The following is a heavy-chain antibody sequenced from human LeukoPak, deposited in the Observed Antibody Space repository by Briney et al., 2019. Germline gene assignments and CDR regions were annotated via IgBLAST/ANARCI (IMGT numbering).Heavy chain of an antibody. Sequence: ASVKVSCKASGYTFTSYYMHWVRQAPGQGLEWMGIINPSGGSTSYAQKFQGRVTMTRDTSTSTVYMELSSLRSEDTAVYYCARDRSPYCGGDCYPDYWGQGTLVTVSS. V-gene: IGHV1-46*01. CDR1: GYTFTSYY. CDR2: INPSGGST. J-gene: IGHJ4*02. CDR3: ARDRSPYCGGDCYPDY. D-gene: IGHD2-21*02.